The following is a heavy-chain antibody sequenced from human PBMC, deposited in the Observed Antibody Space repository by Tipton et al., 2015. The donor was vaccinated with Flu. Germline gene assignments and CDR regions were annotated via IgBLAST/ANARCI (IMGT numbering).Heavy chain of an antibody. Sequence: TLSLTCAVYGGSFSGYYRSWIRQPPGKGLEWIGEINHSGSTNYNPSLKSRVTISVDTSKNQFSLKLSSVTAADTAVYYCARDWAWALRFDYWGQGTLVPVSS. V-gene: IGHV4-34*01. D-gene: IGHD7-27*01. CDR1: GGSFSGYY. CDR2: INHSGST. J-gene: IGHJ4*02. CDR3: ARDWAWALRFDY.